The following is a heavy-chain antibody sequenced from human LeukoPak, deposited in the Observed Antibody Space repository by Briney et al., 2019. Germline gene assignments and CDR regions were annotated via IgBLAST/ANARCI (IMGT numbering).Heavy chain of an antibody. D-gene: IGHD3-9*01. J-gene: IGHJ4*02. CDR1: GFPFSTYL. V-gene: IGHV3-30-3*01. CDR2: TSYDGSNK. Sequence: PGRSLRLSCAASGFPFSTYLMHWVRQAPGKGLEWVAVTSYDGSNKYYADSVKGRFTISRDNSKNTVFLQMNSLTPEDAAIYYCAKVRYGSTGYYDFWGQGTLVTVSS. CDR3: AKVRYGSTGYYDF.